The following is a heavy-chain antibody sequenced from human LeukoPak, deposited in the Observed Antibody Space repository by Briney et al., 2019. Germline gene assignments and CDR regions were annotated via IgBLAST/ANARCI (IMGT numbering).Heavy chain of an antibody. V-gene: IGHV4-4*02. CDR1: GGSISTGNW. Sequence: SETLSLTCAVSGGSISTGNWWTWVRQSPDKGLEWIGEINHSGSTNYNPSLKSRVTISVDTSKNQFSLKLSSVTAADTAVYYCARLVQTGTLGGHWFDPWGQGTLVTVSS. J-gene: IGHJ5*02. D-gene: IGHD1-1*01. CDR2: INHSGST. CDR3: ARLVQTGTLGGHWFDP.